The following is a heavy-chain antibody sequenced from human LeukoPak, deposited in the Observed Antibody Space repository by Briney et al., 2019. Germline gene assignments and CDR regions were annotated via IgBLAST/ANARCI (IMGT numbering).Heavy chain of an antibody. CDR2: ISTYNGLT. CDR3: ARDQGGITMIVVVPDAFDI. V-gene: IGHV1-18*04. Sequence: EASVKVSCKASGYTFTVYYMHWVRQAPGQGLEWVGWISTYNGLTNSAQNFQGRLTLTTDTSTSTAYMELRSLRSDDTAVYYCARDQGGITMIVVVPDAFDIWGQGTMVTVSS. D-gene: IGHD3-22*01. CDR1: GYTFTVYY. J-gene: IGHJ3*02.